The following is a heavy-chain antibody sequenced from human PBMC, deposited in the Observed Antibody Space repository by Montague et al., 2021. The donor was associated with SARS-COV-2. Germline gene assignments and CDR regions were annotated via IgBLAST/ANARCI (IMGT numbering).Heavy chain of an antibody. V-gene: IGHV4-61*03. CDR2: IHYNGYT. D-gene: IGHD1-26*01. Sequence: SETLSLTCTVSGGLSNTDPSNSDFWSWIRQTPGKELEWIGWIHYNGYTXYNPSPKSRVTISIDTSKRYFSLRLNFLTATDTAVYYCARGHIFGPGARGLEHWGQGTLVTVAS. CDR1: GGLSNTDPSNSDF. J-gene: IGHJ1*01. CDR3: ARGHIFGPGARGLEH.